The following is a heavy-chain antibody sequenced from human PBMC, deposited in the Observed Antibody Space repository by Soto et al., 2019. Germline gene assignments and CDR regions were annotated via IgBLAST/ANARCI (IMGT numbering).Heavy chain of an antibody. Sequence: QVQLVESGGGVVQPGRSLRLSCAASGFTFSSYGMHWVRQAPGKGLEWVADIWYDGSNKYYADSVKGRFTISRDNSKNTVYLQMNSLRADDTAVYYCAREGREDQGAFDIWGQGTMVTVSS. V-gene: IGHV3-33*01. J-gene: IGHJ3*02. D-gene: IGHD3-10*01. CDR1: GFTFSSYG. CDR2: IWYDGSNK. CDR3: AREGREDQGAFDI.